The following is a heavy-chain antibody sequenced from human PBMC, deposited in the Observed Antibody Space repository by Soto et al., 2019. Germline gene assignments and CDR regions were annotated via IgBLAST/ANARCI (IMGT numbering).Heavy chain of an antibody. Sequence: VASVKVSCKASGYTFTSYGISWVRQAPGQGLEWMGWISAYNGNTNYAQKLQGRVTMTTDTSTSTAYMELRSLRSDDTAVYYCARTGLRYFDWLLSGQNWFDPWGQGTLVTVSS. CDR2: ISAYNGNT. CDR1: GYTFTSYG. D-gene: IGHD3-9*01. V-gene: IGHV1-18*01. J-gene: IGHJ5*02. CDR3: ARTGLRYFDWLLSGQNWFDP.